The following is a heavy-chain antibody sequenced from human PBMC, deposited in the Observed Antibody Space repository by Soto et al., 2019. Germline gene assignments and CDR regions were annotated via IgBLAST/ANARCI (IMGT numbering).Heavy chain of an antibody. V-gene: IGHV3-11*06. D-gene: IGHD6-13*01. J-gene: IGHJ5*02. CDR1: GFTFSDYY. CDR3: ARDYSSSWYGGNWFDP. CDR2: ISSSSSYT. Sequence: WGSLRLSCVSSGFTFSDYYMSWIRQAPGKGLEWVSYISSSSSYTNYADSVKGRFTISRDNAENSLYLQMNSLRAEDTAVYYCARDYSSSWYGGNWFDPWGQGTLVTVSS.